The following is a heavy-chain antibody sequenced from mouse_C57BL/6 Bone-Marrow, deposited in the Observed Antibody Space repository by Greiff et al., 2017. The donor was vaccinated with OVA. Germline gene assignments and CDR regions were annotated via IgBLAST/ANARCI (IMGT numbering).Heavy chain of an antibody. J-gene: IGHJ2*01. Sequence: VPLPQSGSVLRSPGSSVKLSCKDFDSEVFPLAYMSWVRQKPGHGFEWLGGILPSLGRTIYGEKFEDKATFDADTLSNTAYLELNSLTSEDSAIYYWARGYYGLFDYWGQGTTLTVSS. V-gene: IGHV15-2*01. CDR1: DSEVFPLAY. D-gene: IGHD1-2*01. CDR3: ARGYYGLFDY. CDR2: ILPSLGRT.